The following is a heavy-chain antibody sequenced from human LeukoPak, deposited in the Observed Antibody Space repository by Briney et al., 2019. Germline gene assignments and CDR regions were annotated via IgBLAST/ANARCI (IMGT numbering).Heavy chain of an antibody. J-gene: IGHJ4*02. V-gene: IGHV1-46*01. Sequence: GASVKVSCKASGYTFTSYYMHWVRQVPGQGLEWMGIINPSGGTTGNAQKFQGRVTMTRDTSTSTGYMELSSLRSEDTAVYYCARDRHKLVDIVAGILDYWGQGTLVTVSS. D-gene: IGHD5-12*01. CDR1: GYTFTSYY. CDR2: INPSGGTT. CDR3: ARDRHKLVDIVAGILDY.